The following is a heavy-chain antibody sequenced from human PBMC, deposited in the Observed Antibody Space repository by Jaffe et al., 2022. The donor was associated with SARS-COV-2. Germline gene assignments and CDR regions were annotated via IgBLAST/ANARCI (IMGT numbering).Heavy chain of an antibody. CDR3: NTWVEVAGVPADY. CDR2: IKSKIDGGTA. D-gene: IGHD6-19*01. V-gene: IGHV3-15*01. Sequence: EVQLVESGGGLVKPGGSLRLSCTASGLTLSTTYMTWIRQAPGKGLEWVGRIKSKIDGGTADSAAAVKGRFTISRDDSKNTLYLQMDSLITEDTAVYYCNTWVEVAGVPADYWGQGTPVTVSS. CDR1: GLTLSTTY. J-gene: IGHJ4*02.